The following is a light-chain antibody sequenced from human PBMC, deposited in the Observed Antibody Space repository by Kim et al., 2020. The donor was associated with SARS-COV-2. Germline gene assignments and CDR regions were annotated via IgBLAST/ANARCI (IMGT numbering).Light chain of an antibody. V-gene: IGLV2-14*03. CDR3: SSYASSRTLYV. CDR2: DVT. J-gene: IGLJ1*01. Sequence: QSALTQPASVSGSPGQRITISCAGSSTDIGLYDYVSWYQQYPGKAHKLIIYDVTYRPSGVSNLFSASKSGTTASLTISGLQDEDEAEYYCSSYASSRTLYVFGSGTKVTVL. CDR1: STDIGLYDY.